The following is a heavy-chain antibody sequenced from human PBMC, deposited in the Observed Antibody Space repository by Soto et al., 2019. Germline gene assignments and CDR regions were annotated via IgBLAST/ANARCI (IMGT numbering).Heavy chain of an antibody. CDR1: GFTFSSYA. V-gene: IGHV3-23*01. CDR2: ISGSGGST. CDR3: AKSIASCSGGSCYPYYFDY. Sequence: GGSLRLSCAASGFTFSSYAMSWVRQAPGKGLEWVSAISGSGGSTYYADSVKGRFTISRDNSKNTLYLQMNSLRAEDTAVYYCAKSIASCSGGSCYPYYFDYWGQGTLVTVSS. J-gene: IGHJ4*02. D-gene: IGHD2-15*01.